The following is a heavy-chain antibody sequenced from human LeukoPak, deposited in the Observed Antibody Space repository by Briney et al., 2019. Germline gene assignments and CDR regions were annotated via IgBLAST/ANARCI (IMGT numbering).Heavy chain of an antibody. V-gene: IGHV4-61*02. J-gene: IGHJ6*03. CDR2: IYTSGST. CDR3: ARDRALTTARPYYYYMDV. CDR1: GGSISSGSYY. Sequence: SETLSLTCTVSGGSISSGSYYWSWIRQPAGQGLEWIGRIYTSGSTNYNPSLKSRVTISVDTSKNQFSLTLSSVTAADTAVYYCARDRALTTARPYYYYMDVWGKGTTVTVSS. D-gene: IGHD3-22*01.